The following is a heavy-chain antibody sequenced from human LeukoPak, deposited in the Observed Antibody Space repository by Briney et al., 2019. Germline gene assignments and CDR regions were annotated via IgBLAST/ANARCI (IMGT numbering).Heavy chain of an antibody. Sequence: PGGSLRLSCAASGFTFSSYWMHWVRHAPGKGLVWVSRINSDGSSTSSADSVKGRCTISRDNAQNTLYMQMNSLRDEDTAVYYCARTTLYYYDSSGYSIWGQGTMVTVSS. D-gene: IGHD3-22*01. J-gene: IGHJ3*02. CDR3: ARTTLYYYDSSGYSI. CDR2: INSDGSST. CDR1: GFTFSSYW. V-gene: IGHV3-74*01.